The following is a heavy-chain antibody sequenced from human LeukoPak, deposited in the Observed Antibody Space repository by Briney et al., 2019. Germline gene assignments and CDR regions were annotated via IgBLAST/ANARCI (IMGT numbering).Heavy chain of an antibody. D-gene: IGHD3-22*01. CDR1: GFTFSSYW. J-gene: IGHJ5*02. CDR3: ARESITGTNYYDSSADNWFDP. Sequence: PGGSLRLSCAASGFTFSSYWMHWVRQAPGKGLVWVSRINSDGSSTSYADSVKGRFTISRDNAKNTLYLQMNSLRAEDTAVYYCARESITGTNYYDSSADNWFDPWGQGTLVTVSS. V-gene: IGHV3-74*01. CDR2: INSDGSST.